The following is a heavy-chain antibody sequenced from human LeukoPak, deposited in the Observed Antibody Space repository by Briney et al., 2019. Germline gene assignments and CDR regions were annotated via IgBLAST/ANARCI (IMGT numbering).Heavy chain of an antibody. CDR3: AKTIRDYYDSTYAFNM. CDR2: ISGSGGST. Sequence: GGSLTLSCAASGFTFSSYAMSWLPQAPGKGLEWVSDISGSGGSTYYADSVRGRFTIYRDNSKNPLYLQMNSPRAEDTAVYYCAKTIRDYYDSTYAFNMGREDTMLTVP. J-gene: IGHJ3*02. V-gene: IGHV3-23*01. CDR1: GFTFSSYA. D-gene: IGHD3-22*01.